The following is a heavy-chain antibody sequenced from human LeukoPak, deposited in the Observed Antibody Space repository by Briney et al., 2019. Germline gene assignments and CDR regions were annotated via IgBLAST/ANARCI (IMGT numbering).Heavy chain of an antibody. CDR1: GYTFTRYY. J-gene: IGHJ4*02. D-gene: IGHD3-22*01. CDR3: ARGRVGSSGYYPDY. CDR2: INPNSGGT. V-gene: IGHV1-2*02. Sequence: ASVKVSCKASGYTFTRYYMHWVRQAPGQGLEWMGWINPNSGGTNYAQKFQGRVTMTRDTSISTAYMELSRLRSDDTAVYYCARGRVGSSGYYPDYWGQGTLVTVSS.